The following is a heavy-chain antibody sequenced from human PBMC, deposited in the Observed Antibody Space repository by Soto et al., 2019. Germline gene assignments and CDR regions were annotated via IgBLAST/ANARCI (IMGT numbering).Heavy chain of an antibody. Sequence: GGSLRLSCAVSGFTFSSHWMHWVRQAPWKGLMWVSRINSDGSTTNYADSVKGRFTISRDNAKKTLYLQMNSLRVDDTAVYYCARDSSPYYDFWSGFYTYFEYWGQGALVTVAS. CDR1: GFTFSSHW. V-gene: IGHV3-74*01. D-gene: IGHD3-3*01. CDR2: INSDGSTT. J-gene: IGHJ4*02. CDR3: ARDSSPYYDFWSGFYTYFEY.